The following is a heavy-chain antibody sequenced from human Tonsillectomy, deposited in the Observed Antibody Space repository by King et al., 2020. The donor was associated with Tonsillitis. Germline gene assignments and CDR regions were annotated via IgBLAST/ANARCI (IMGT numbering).Heavy chain of an antibody. CDR2: IYYSGST. V-gene: IGHV4-31*03. CDR1: GGSISSGGYY. CDR3: ARGDGMTGYFWGPRFDY. J-gene: IGHJ4*02. D-gene: IGHD3-9*01. Sequence: VQLQESGPGLVKPSQTLSLTCTVSGGSISSGGYYWSWIRQHPGKGLEWIGYIYYSGSTYYNPSLKSRVTISVDTSKNQFSLKLSSVTAADTAVYYCARGDGMTGYFWGPRFDYWGQGTLVTVSS.